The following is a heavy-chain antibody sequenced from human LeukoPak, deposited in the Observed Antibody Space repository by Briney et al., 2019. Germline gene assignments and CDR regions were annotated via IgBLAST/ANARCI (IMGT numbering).Heavy chain of an antibody. CDR1: GFTFSSYS. D-gene: IGHD6-19*01. Sequence: GGSLRLSCAASGFTFSSYSMNLVRQAPGKGLEWVSSISSSSYIYYADSVKARFTISRDNAKNSLYLQMNSLRAEDTAVYYCARDSSIAVAGTGFDYWGQGTLVTVSS. CDR2: ISSSSYI. J-gene: IGHJ4*02. CDR3: ARDSSIAVAGTGFDY. V-gene: IGHV3-21*01.